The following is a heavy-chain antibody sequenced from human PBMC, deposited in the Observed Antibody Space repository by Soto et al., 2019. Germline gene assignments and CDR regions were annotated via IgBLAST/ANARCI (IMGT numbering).Heavy chain of an antibody. J-gene: IGHJ4*02. V-gene: IGHV4-34*01. D-gene: IGHD3-10*01. CDR1: GGSFSDYS. CDR3: ARALFGSGSYYNR. Sequence: SETLSLTCAVYGGSFSDYSWSWIRQPPGKGLEWIGEINHSGSTNYNPSLKSRVTISVDTSKNQFSLKLSSVTAADTAVYHCARALFGSGSYYNRWGQGTLVTVSS. CDR2: INHSGST.